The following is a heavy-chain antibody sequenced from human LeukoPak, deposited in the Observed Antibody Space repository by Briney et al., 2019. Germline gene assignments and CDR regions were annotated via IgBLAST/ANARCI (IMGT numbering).Heavy chain of an antibody. CDR1: GGSISNNSDY. D-gene: IGHD6-13*01. CDR3: ARLTRTTAAGSIPFDY. V-gene: IGHV4-39*01. CDR2: IYYSATT. Sequence: SQTLSLTCTVSGGSISNNSDYWGWIRQPPGKGLEWIGSIYYSATTFYNPSLKSRVAISVDTSKNQFSLRLSSVTAADTAVYYCARLTRTTAAGSIPFDYWGQGTLVIVSS. J-gene: IGHJ4*02.